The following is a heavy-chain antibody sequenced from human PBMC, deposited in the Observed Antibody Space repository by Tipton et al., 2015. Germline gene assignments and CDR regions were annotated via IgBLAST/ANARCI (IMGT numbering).Heavy chain of an antibody. Sequence: SLRLSCAASGFTFSDHYMDWVRQAPGKGLEWVSYISSRGSAIYYADSVMGRFTISRDNPKNTLYLQMNTLRADDTAVYYCAKGGALWFGEPPTDWGQGTLVTVSS. J-gene: IGHJ4*02. CDR3: AKGGALWFGEPPTD. D-gene: IGHD3-10*01. CDR1: GFTFSDHY. CDR2: ISSRGSAI. V-gene: IGHV3-11*01.